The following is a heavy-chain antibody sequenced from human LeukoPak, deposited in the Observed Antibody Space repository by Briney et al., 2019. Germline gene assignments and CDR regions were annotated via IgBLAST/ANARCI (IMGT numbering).Heavy chain of an antibody. Sequence: SETLSLTCTVSGGSISSSSYYWGWIRQPPGKGLEWIGSIYYSGSTYYNPSLKSRVTMSVDTSKNQFSLRLSSVTAADTAVYYCARTCGYSYGIDAFDIWGQGTMVTVSS. D-gene: IGHD5-18*01. CDR2: IYYSGST. V-gene: IGHV4-39*01. CDR3: ARTCGYSYGIDAFDI. J-gene: IGHJ3*02. CDR1: GGSISSSSYY.